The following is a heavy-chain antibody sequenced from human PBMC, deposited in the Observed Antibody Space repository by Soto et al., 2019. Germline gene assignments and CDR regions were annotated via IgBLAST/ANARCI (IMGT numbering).Heavy chain of an antibody. Sequence: QVQLVQSGAEVKRPGSSVKVSCKASCDTFSFYSINWVRQAPGLGIEWMGRVNPILSMSNYAQRFQGRVTMTADKSTSTADMKLSCLRSEDTAMYYCATSYGSGYRAFDYWGQAALVTVSS. CDR2: VNPILSMS. CDR1: CDTFSFYS. V-gene: IGHV1-69*04. D-gene: IGHD3-10*01. J-gene: IGHJ4*02. CDR3: ATSYGSGYRAFDY.